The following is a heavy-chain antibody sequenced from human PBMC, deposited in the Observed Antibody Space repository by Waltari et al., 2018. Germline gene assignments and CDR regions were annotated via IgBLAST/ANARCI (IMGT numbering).Heavy chain of an antibody. D-gene: IGHD1-26*01. CDR1: GYSSTDYH. CDR3: ARDPGPIVGAPDY. CDR2: INPKNGDT. J-gene: IGHJ4*02. V-gene: IGHV1-2*02. Sequence: QVQLVQSGTEVKKPGALVKVYCQASGYSSTDYHLHWVRQTPGQGLEWLGWINPKNGDTGYAQNFLGRVTMTRDTSINTVYMDLSGLRSDDTAVFYCARDPGPIVGAPDYWGQGTLVTVSS.